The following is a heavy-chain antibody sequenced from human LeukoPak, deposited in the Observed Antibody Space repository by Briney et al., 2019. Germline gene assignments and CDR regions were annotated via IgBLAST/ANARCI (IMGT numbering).Heavy chain of an antibody. CDR2: ISGSGGST. D-gene: IGHD3-22*01. CDR3: AKMGGHFYDSSTYDPNWFDH. Sequence: GGSLRLSCAASGFSFSSYAMRWVRQAPGKGLEWVSAISGSGGSTYYADSVKGRFTISRDNSKNTVYLQMNSLTAEDTALYYCAKMGGHFYDSSTYDPNWFDHWGQGILVTVSS. V-gene: IGHV3-23*01. J-gene: IGHJ5*02. CDR1: GFSFSSYA.